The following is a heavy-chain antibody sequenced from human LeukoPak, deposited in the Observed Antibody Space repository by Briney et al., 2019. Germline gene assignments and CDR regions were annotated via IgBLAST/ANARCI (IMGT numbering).Heavy chain of an antibody. J-gene: IGHJ4*02. D-gene: IGHD4-17*01. CDR3: ARGDPSVDYGDQEDLDY. CDR2: IYYSGSP. V-gene: IGHV4-39*01. CDR1: GGSISSSSYY. Sequence: SETLSLTCTVSGGSISSSSYYWGWIRQPPGKGLEWIGSIYYSGSPYYNPSLKSRVTISVDTSKNQFSLKLSSVTAADTAVYYCARGDPSVDYGDQEDLDYWGQGTLVTVSS.